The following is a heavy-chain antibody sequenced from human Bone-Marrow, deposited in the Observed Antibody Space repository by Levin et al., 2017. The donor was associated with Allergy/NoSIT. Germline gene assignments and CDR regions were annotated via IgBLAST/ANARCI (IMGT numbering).Heavy chain of an antibody. Sequence: LETLSLTCTVSGGSINNYYWGWIRQPPGKGLEYIGYTYYTGITDYNPSLKSRVTISVDTSKNQFSLKLSSVTAADTAVYYCARHANGGTHPLDYWGQGTLVTVSS. CDR2: TYYTGIT. CDR3: ARHANGGTHPLDY. J-gene: IGHJ4*02. V-gene: IGHV4-59*08. CDR1: GGSINNYY. D-gene: IGHD3-16*01.